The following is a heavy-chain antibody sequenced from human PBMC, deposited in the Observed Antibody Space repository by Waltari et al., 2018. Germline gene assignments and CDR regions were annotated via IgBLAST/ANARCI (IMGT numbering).Heavy chain of an antibody. J-gene: IGHJ4*02. D-gene: IGHD3-16*01. CDR1: GYFISRGYY. V-gene: IGHV4-38-2*02. CDR2: IYHSGST. Sequence: QVQLQESRPGLVKPSEPLSLTCTLPGYFISRGYYRGWIRQPPGKGLEWIGSIYHSGSTYYNPSLKSRVTISVDTSKNQFSLKLSSVTAADTAVYYCVHSRVWLGFDYWGQGTLVTVSS. CDR3: VHSRVWLGFDY.